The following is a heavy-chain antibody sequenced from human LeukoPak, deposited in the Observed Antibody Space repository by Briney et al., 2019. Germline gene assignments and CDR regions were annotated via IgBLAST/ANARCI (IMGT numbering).Heavy chain of an antibody. J-gene: IGHJ2*01. V-gene: IGHV3-53*01. Sequence: GGSLRLSCAASGFTVSSNYMSWVRQAPGKGLEWVSLIRNGGSTYYADSVKGRFTISRDNFKNTLYLQMNSLRAEDTAVYYCARDERYYDSSGYPHWYFDLWGRGTLVTVSS. CDR3: ARDERYYDSSGYPHWYFDL. CDR1: GFTVSSNY. CDR2: IRNGGST. D-gene: IGHD3-22*01.